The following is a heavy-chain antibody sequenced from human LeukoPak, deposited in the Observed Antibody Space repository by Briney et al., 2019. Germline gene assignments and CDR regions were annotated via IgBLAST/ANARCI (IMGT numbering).Heavy chain of an antibody. CDR2: IIPIFGTA. J-gene: IGHJ4*02. V-gene: IGHV1-69*05. CDR1: GGTFSSYA. Sequence: SVKVSCKASGGTFSSYAISWVRQAPRQGLEWMGGIIPIFGTANYAQKFQGRVTMTRNTSISTAYMELSSLRSEDTAVYYCARGSRCYGSGSYRLGDYWGQGTLVTVSS. D-gene: IGHD3-10*01. CDR3: ARGSRCYGSGSYRLGDY.